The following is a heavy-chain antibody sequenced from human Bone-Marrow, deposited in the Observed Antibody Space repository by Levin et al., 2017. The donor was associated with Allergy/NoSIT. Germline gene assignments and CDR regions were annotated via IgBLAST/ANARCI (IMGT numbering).Heavy chain of an antibody. CDR2: IRSKANSYAT. Sequence: GESLKISCAASGFTFSGSAMHWVRQASGKGLEWVGRIRSKANSYATAYAASVKGRFTISRDDSKNTAYLQMNSLKTEDTAVYYCTRRGGDSSGGENDYWGQGTLVTVSS. CDR3: TRRGGDSSGGENDY. D-gene: IGHD6-19*01. V-gene: IGHV3-73*01. J-gene: IGHJ4*02. CDR1: GFTFSGSA.